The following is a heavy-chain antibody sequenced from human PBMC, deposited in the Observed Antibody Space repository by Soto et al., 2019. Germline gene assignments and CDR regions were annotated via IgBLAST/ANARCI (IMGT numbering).Heavy chain of an antibody. CDR3: ARDAAFGKVPYYYYYMDV. CDR2: ISSSSSTI. Sequence: GGSLRLSCAASGFTFSSYSMNWVRQAPGKGLEWVSYISSSSSTIYYADSVKGRFTISRDNAKNSLYLQMNSLRAEDTAVYYCARDAAFGKVPYYYYYMDVWGKGTTVTVSS. V-gene: IGHV3-48*01. CDR1: GFTFSSYS. D-gene: IGHD3-10*01. J-gene: IGHJ6*03.